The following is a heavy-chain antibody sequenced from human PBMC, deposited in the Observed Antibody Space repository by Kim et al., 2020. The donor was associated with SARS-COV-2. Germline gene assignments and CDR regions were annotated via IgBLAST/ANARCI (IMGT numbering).Heavy chain of an antibody. CDR3: AGGALGDRGFSYYAM. Sequence: SETLSLTCTVSGGSISSGTNYWAWIRQFPGKGLEWIGHIDFSGTTFYNSTLKSRLTISVDISKNQFSLDLCSVTAADTAMYYCAGGALGDRGFSYYAM. CDR1: GGSISSGTNY. J-gene: IGHJ6*01. CDR2: IDFSGTT. D-gene: IGHD3-16*01. V-gene: IGHV4-31*03.